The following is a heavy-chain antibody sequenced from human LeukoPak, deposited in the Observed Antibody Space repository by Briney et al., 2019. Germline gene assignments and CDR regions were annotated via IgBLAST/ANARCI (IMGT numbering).Heavy chain of an antibody. D-gene: IGHD3-3*02. J-gene: IGHJ4*02. CDR1: GFTFSDYW. Sequence: PGGSLRLSCAASGFTFSDYWIYWVRQAPGKGLVWVSLIHSDGGTTNYADSVKGRFTMSRDNAKNMVYLQMNSLRVEDTAVYYCARDIYSIAEWGQGTLVTVSS. V-gene: IGHV3-74*01. CDR2: IHSDGGTT. CDR3: ARDIYSIAE.